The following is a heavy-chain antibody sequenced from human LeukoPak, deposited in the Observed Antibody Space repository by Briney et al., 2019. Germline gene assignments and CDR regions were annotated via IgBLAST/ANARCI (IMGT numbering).Heavy chain of an antibody. D-gene: IGHD6-13*01. CDR2: IYHSGST. V-gene: IGHV4-30-2*01. Sequence: SETLSLTCTVSGGFISSGGYYWSWIRQPPGKGLEWIGYIYHSGSTYYNPSLKSRVTISVDRSKNQFSLKLSSVTAADTAVYYCATCIAAAVYDAFDIWGQGTMVTVSS. J-gene: IGHJ3*02. CDR3: ATCIAAAVYDAFDI. CDR1: GGFISSGGYY.